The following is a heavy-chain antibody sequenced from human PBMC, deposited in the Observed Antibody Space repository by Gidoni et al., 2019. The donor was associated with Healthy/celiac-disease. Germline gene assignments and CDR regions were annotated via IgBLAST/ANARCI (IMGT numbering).Heavy chain of an antibody. J-gene: IGHJ4*02. CDR3: ARGVNVWGSYRYTSFDY. Sequence: MGGIIPIFGTANYAQKFQGRVTITADESTSTAYMELSSLRSEDTAVYYFARGVNVWGSYRYTSFDYWGQGTLVTVSS. CDR2: IIPIFGTA. V-gene: IGHV1-69*01. D-gene: IGHD3-16*02.